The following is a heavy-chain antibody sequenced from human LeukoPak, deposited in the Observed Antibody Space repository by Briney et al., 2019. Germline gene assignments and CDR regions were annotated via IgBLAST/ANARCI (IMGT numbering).Heavy chain of an antibody. J-gene: IGHJ4*02. V-gene: IGHV3-23*01. CDR1: GFTFGSYA. CDR2: ISGSGGSP. Sequence: GGSLRLSCAASGFTFGSYAMSWVRQAPGKGLEWVSTISGSGGSPYYADSVEGRFTISRDNSKNTLYLQMNSLRAEDTAVYYCAKLASPGYCSGGTCLFDFWGQGTLVTVSS. CDR3: AKLASPGYCSGGTCLFDF. D-gene: IGHD2-15*01.